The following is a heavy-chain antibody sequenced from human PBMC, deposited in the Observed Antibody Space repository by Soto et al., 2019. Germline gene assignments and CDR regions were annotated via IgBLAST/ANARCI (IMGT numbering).Heavy chain of an antibody. J-gene: IGHJ5*02. D-gene: IGHD3-3*01. V-gene: IGHV3-15*07. CDR2: IKSNGDGGTT. CDR1: EFSFSDAW. Sequence: ELQLVESGGGLVKPGASLRLSCAGPEFSFSDAWMNWVRQAPGKGLDWVGRIKSNGDGGTTDYAAPVKGRFTISRDDSKKTLYLQRNSLKIEDTAVYYCTAHNFLSGSGFDPWGQGTLVTVSS. CDR3: TAHNFLSGSGFDP.